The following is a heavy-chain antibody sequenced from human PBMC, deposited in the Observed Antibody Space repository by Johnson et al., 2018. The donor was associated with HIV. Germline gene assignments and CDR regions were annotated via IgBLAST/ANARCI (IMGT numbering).Heavy chain of an antibody. J-gene: IGHJ3*02. D-gene: IGHD2-21*02. CDR2: ISDDESKT. V-gene: IGHV3-30-3*01. CDR3: ARRQPTRDLFALDDGFDI. CDR1: GFTVSSNY. Sequence: QVQLVESGGGLIQPGGSLRLSCAASGFTVSSNYMSWVRQAPGKGLEWVAAISDDESKTYYTDSMKGRFTISRDNSKNTLYLQIISLRAEDTAMYYCARRQPTRDLFALDDGFDIWGQGTMVTVS.